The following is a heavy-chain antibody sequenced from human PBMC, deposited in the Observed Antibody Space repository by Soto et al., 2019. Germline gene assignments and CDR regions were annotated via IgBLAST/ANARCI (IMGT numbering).Heavy chain of an antibody. D-gene: IGHD3-16*01. CDR2: IFPGDSDT. CDR1: GYTFTNYW. CDR3: VRPNFGALTHFDF. V-gene: IGHV5-51*01. Sequence: GESLKISCKAIGYTFTNYWIGWVRQTPGKGLEWVGIIFPGDSDTRYNPSFEGQVTVSADESISTAYLQWNTLEASDTAMYYCVRPNFGALTHFDFWGQGILVTVSS. J-gene: IGHJ4*02.